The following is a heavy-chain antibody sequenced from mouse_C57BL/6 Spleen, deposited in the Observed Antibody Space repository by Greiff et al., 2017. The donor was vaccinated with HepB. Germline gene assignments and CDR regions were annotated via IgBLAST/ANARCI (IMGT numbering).Heavy chain of an antibody. D-gene: IGHD1-1*01. CDR3: ARGDYYGSSKYYAMDY. CDR1: GFTFSDYY. J-gene: IGHJ4*01. Sequence: EVKLVESGGGLVQPGGSLKLSCAASGFTFSDYYMYWVRQTPEKRLEWVAYISNGGGSTYYPDTVKGRFTISRDNAKNTLYLQMSRLKSEDTAMYYCARGDYYGSSKYYAMDYWGQGTSVTVSS. V-gene: IGHV5-12*01. CDR2: ISNGGGST.